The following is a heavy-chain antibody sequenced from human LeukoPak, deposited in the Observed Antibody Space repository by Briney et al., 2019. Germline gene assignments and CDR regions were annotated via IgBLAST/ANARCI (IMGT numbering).Heavy chain of an antibody. J-gene: IGHJ3*02. CDR3: ARLARIAVAGTLIWGAFHI. CDR1: GGSFITSW. V-gene: IGHV5-51*01. D-gene: IGHD6-19*01. CDR2: IYAGDSDP. Sequence: GGSLQSSSKGAGGSFITSWIGGGRQMPGKGVEGMGIIYAGDSDPSYSPSFHGHVPLSAGNSITTAYLKWSSLQASDTAMYYCARLARIAVAGTLIWGAFHIWGRGTMVTVSS.